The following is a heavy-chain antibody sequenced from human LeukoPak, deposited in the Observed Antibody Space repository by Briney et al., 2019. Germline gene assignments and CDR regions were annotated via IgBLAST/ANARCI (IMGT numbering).Heavy chain of an antibody. V-gene: IGHV3-74*01. Sequence: PGGSLRLSCSASGFTFSSYAMHWVRQALGKGLVWVSRINSDGSSTTYADSVKGRFTISRDNAKNTLYLQMNTLRAEDTAVYYCARDPYSSTWSYGMDVWGQGTTVTVSS. CDR3: ARDPYSSTWSYGMDV. CDR2: INSDGSST. CDR1: GFTFSSYA. D-gene: IGHD6-6*01. J-gene: IGHJ6*02.